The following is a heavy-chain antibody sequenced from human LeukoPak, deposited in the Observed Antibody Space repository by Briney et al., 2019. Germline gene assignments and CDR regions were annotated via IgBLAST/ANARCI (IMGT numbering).Heavy chain of an antibody. V-gene: IGHV4-59*01. CDR1: GVSISSYY. CDR2: IYYSGST. J-gene: IGHJ5*02. CDR3: ARDHDDYDFWSGYRGNWFDP. Sequence: SETLSLTCTVSGVSISSYYWSWIRQPPGKGLEWIGYIYYSGSTNYNPSLKSRVTISVDTSKNQFSLKLSSVTAADTAVYYCARDHDDYDFWSGYRGNWFDPWGQGTLVTVSS. D-gene: IGHD3-3*01.